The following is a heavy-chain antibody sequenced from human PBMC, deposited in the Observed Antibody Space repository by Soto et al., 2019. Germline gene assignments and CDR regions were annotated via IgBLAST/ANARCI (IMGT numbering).Heavy chain of an antibody. J-gene: IGHJ4*02. CDR2: IRSKASGGTT. CDR1: GFTFSNAW. Sequence: EVQLVESGGGLVKPGGSLRLSCAASGFTFSNAWISWVRQAPGKGLEWVGHIRSKASGGTTDCAAPVKGSFTITRDHSELTLHLQMTSLKSKDTAAYDCAPAAGVPEGGWGHSGGGTMVAVSS. D-gene: IGHD3-10*01. V-gene: IGHV3-15*07. CDR3: APAAGVPEGGWGH.